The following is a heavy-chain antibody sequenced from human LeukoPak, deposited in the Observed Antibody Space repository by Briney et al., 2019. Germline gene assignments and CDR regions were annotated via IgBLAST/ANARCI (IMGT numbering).Heavy chain of an antibody. CDR1: GLTFSSYA. J-gene: IGHJ3*02. Sequence: GGSLRLSCAASGLTFSSYAMSWVRQAPGKGLEWVSAISGSGGSTYYTDSVKGRFTISRDNSKNTLYLQMNSLRAEDTAIYYCAKDKEDYDFWSGYYQIDAFDIWGQGTMVTVSS. D-gene: IGHD3-3*01. V-gene: IGHV3-23*01. CDR3: AKDKEDYDFWSGYYQIDAFDI. CDR2: ISGSGGST.